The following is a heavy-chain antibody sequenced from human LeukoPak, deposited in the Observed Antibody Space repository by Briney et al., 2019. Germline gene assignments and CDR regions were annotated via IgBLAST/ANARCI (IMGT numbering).Heavy chain of an antibody. V-gene: IGHV3-23*01. Sequence: PGGSLRLSCAASGFTFSSYAMSWVRQAPGKGLEWVSGISGSGGSTYYAASVKGRFTISRDNSKNTLYLQMNSLRAGDTAVYYCAKDYDFWSGYMDDWGQGPLVTVSS. CDR1: GFTFSSYA. CDR2: ISGSGGST. J-gene: IGHJ4*02. CDR3: AKDYDFWSGYMDD. D-gene: IGHD3-3*01.